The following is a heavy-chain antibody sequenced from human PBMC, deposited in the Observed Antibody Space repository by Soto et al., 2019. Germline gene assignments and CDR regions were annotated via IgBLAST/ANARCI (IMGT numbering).Heavy chain of an antibody. CDR1: GFTFSSYG. Sequence: QVQLVESGGGVVQPGRSLRLSCAASGFTFSSYGMHWVRQAQGKGLEWVAVIWYEGSNKYYADSVKGRFTISRDNSKNTLYLQMNSLRAEDTAVYYCASTMVRGVIRHWYFDLWGRGTLVTVSS. D-gene: IGHD3-10*01. CDR2: IWYEGSNK. J-gene: IGHJ2*01. CDR3: ASTMVRGVIRHWYFDL. V-gene: IGHV3-33*01.